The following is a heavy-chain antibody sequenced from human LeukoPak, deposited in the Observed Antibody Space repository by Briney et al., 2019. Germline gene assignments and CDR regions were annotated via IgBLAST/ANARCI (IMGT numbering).Heavy chain of an antibody. Sequence: GGSLRLSCAASGFTFSNYGIHWVRQAPGKGLEWVAVIWYDGSNKYNVDSVKGRFTISRDNSRNTLCLQMNSLRAEDTAVYYCARDRTPITMVRGDYFDYWGQGTLVTVSS. CDR1: GFTFSNYG. V-gene: IGHV3-33*01. CDR3: ARDRTPITMVRGDYFDY. J-gene: IGHJ4*02. D-gene: IGHD3-10*01. CDR2: IWYDGSNK.